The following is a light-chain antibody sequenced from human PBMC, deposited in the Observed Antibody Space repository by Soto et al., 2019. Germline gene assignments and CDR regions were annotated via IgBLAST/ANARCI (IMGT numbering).Light chain of an antibody. J-gene: IGLJ3*02. CDR3: TSYTSSTTWV. CDR2: EVS. V-gene: IGLV2-14*01. Sequence: QSALTQPASESGSPGQSITISCTGTSSDVGRYNYVSWYQQHPGKAPKLMIYEVSNRPSGVSNRFSASKSGNTASLTISGLQAEDEADYYCTSYTSSTTWVFGGGTKLTVL. CDR1: SSDVGRYNY.